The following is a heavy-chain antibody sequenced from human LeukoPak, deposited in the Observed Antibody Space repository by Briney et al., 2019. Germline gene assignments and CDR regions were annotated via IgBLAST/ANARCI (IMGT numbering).Heavy chain of an antibody. CDR3: AVLSITIFGGGVSDNWFDP. CDR2: IRYDGSNK. D-gene: IGHD3-3*01. Sequence: GGSLRLSCAASGFTFSSYGMHWVRQAPGKGLEWVAFIRYDGSNKYYADSVKDRFTISRDNSKNTLYLQMNSLRAEDTAVYYCAVLSITIFGGGVSDNWFDPWGQGTLVTVSS. V-gene: IGHV3-30*02. J-gene: IGHJ5*02. CDR1: GFTFSSYG.